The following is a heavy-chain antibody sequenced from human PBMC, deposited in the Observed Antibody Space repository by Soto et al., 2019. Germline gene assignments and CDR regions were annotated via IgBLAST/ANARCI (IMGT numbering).Heavy chain of an antibody. D-gene: IGHD3-16*01. CDR3: ASDSSYDYY. V-gene: IGHV3-30-3*01. CDR1: GFPFSSYA. CDR2: ISYDGSNK. Sequence: GGSLILSYASSGFPFSSYAMHWVRQAPGKGLEWVAVISYDGSNKYYADSVKGRFTISRDNSKNTLYLQMNSLRAEDTAGYYGASDSSYDYYCGQGTLVRVSS. J-gene: IGHJ4*02.